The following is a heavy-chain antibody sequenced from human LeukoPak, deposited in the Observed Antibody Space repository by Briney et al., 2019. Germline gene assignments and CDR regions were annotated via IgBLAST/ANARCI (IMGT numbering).Heavy chain of an antibody. V-gene: IGHV3-43*01. J-gene: IGHJ4*02. D-gene: IGHD2/OR15-2a*01. Sequence: GGSLRLSCAASGFTLDDYAMHWVRQAPGKGLEWVSLISWDGAWTYYTDSVKGRFTVSRDNSKNSLYLQMNRLRNEDTALYYCARDRVDDYFFFDFWGQGTLVTVSS. CDR3: ARDRVDDYFFFDF. CDR1: GFTLDDYA. CDR2: ISWDGAWT.